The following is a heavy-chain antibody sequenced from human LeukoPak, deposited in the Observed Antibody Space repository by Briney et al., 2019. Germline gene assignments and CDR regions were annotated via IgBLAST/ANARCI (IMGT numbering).Heavy chain of an antibody. Sequence: SVKVSCKASGGTFSSYAISWVRQAPGQGLEWMGRIIPILGIANYAQKFQGRVTITADKSTSTAYMELRSLRSDDTAVYYCARLNELDPWGQGTLVTVSP. CDR2: IIPILGIA. V-gene: IGHV1-69*04. CDR3: ARLNELDP. CDR1: GGTFSSYA. J-gene: IGHJ5*02.